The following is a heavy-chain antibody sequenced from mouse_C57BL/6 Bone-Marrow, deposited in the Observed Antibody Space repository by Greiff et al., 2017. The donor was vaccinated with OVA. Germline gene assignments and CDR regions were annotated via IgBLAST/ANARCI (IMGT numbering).Heavy chain of an antibody. J-gene: IGHJ3*01. Sequence: EVQLVESGGGLVQSGRSLRLSCATSGFTFSDFYMEWVRQAPGKGLEWIAASRNKANDYTTEYSASVKGRFIVSRDTSQSILYLQMNALRAEDTAIYYCARDEDGYFSFAYWGQGTLVTVSA. D-gene: IGHD2-3*01. V-gene: IGHV7-1*01. CDR1: GFTFSDFY. CDR2: SRNKANDYTT. CDR3: ARDEDGYFSFAY.